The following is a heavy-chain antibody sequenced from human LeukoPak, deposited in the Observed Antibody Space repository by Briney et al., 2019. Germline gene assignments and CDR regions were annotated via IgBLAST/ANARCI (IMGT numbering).Heavy chain of an antibody. V-gene: IGHV3-74*01. CDR2: INSDESTT. CDR1: GFTFSSYC. Sequence: GGSLRLSCAASGFTFSSYCMHWFRQAPGKGLVWVSRINSDESTTYYADSVKGRFTISRDNAKNTLYLQMNSLRAEDTAVYYCARKMPGGPYFDYWGQGTLVTVSS. J-gene: IGHJ4*02. CDR3: ARKMPGGPYFDY. D-gene: IGHD1-14*01.